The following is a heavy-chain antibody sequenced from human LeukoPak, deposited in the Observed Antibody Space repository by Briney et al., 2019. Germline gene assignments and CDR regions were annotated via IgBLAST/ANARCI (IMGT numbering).Heavy chain of an antibody. CDR2: INHSGST. CDR3: ARGFYDILTGYPSYWYFDL. CDR1: GGSFSGYY. V-gene: IGHV4-34*01. J-gene: IGHJ2*01. Sequence: PSETLSLTCAVYGGSFSGYYWSWIRQPPGKGLEWIGEINHSGSTNYNPSLKSRVTISVDTSKNQFSLKLSSVTAADTAVYYCARGFYDILTGYPSYWYFDLWGRGTLVTVSS. D-gene: IGHD3-9*01.